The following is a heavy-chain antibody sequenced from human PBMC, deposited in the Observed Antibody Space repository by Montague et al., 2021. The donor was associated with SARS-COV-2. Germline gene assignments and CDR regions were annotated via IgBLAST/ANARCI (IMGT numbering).Heavy chain of an antibody. Sequence: SETLSLTCTVSGFSISSGYQWGWIRQPPGKGLEWIGRVYHSGNTYYSPXXKSRVIIEVDTSKNQFSLMLTSPTATDAAVYYWARVVGCSKTNVYASSLFDSWGQGTLVAVSS. CDR1: GFSISSGYQ. J-gene: IGHJ4*01. CDR3: ARVVGCSKTNVYASSLFDS. CDR2: VYHSGNT. D-gene: IGHD2/OR15-2a*01. V-gene: IGHV4-38-2*02.